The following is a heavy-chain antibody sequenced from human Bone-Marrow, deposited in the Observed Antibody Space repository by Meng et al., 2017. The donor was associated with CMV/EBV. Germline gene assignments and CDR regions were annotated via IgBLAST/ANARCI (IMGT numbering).Heavy chain of an antibody. CDR1: GFTFSSYS. V-gene: IGHV3-33*06. CDR2: IWYDGSNK. D-gene: IGHD3-3*01. J-gene: IGHJ5*02. Sequence: LSLTCAASGFTFSSYSMNWVRQAPGKGLEWVAVIWYDGSNKYYADSVKGRFTISRDNSKNTLYLQMNSLRAEDTAVYYCAKDGSPPYYDFWSGYSGNWFDPWGQGTLVTVSS. CDR3: AKDGSPPYYDFWSGYSGNWFDP.